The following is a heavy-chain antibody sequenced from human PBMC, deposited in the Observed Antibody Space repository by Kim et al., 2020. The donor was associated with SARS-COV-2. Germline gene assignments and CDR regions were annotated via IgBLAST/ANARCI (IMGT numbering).Heavy chain of an antibody. V-gene: IGHV3-11*05. CDR1: GFTFSDYY. Sequence: GGSLRLSCAASGFTFSDYYMSWIRQAPGKGLEWGSYISRSSYTNYADSVKGRFTISRDNAKNSLYLQMNSLRAEDTAVYYCARDRRYDILTHQNYYYYGMDVWGQGTTVTVSS. J-gene: IGHJ6*02. D-gene: IGHD3-9*01. CDR3: ARDRRYDILTHQNYYYYGMDV. CDR2: ISRSSYT.